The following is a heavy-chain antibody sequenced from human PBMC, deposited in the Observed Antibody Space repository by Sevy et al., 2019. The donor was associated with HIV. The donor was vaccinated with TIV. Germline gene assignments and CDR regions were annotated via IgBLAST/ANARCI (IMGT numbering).Heavy chain of an antibody. J-gene: IGHJ4*02. CDR1: GFTFRRYA. D-gene: IGHD2-15*01. Sequence: GGSLRLSCAASGFTFRRYAMHWVRQAPGKGLEWVTVISYDGSNEYYIDSVKGRFTMSRVNSKNMLYLQMNSLRPEDTAVYYCARDGGGDYFDYWGQGTLVTVSS. V-gene: IGHV3-30*04. CDR2: ISYDGSNE. CDR3: ARDGGGDYFDY.